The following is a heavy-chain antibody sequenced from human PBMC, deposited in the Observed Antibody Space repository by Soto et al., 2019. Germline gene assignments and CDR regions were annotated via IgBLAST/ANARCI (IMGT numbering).Heavy chain of an antibody. CDR2: IGSKTDGGTT. CDR3: TTDLAVDDVLTGYYYDY. V-gene: IGHV3-15*04. Sequence: GGSLRLSCAASGFTFSNAWMSWVRQAPGKGLEWVGRIGSKTDGGTTDYAAPVKGRFTISRDDSKNTVYLQMNSLKTEDTAVYYCTTDLAVDDVLTGYYYDYWGQGTQVTVSS. D-gene: IGHD3-9*01. CDR1: GFTFSNAW. J-gene: IGHJ4*02.